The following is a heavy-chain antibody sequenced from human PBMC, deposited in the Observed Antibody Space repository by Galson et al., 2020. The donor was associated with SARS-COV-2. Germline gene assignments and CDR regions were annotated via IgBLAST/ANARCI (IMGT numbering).Heavy chain of an antibody. CDR3: ARMNVDTAMEDY. CDR2: IYYSGST. CDR1: GGSVSSGSYY. V-gene: IGHV4-61*01. J-gene: IGHJ4*02. D-gene: IGHD5-18*01. Sequence: SETLSLTCTVSGGSVSSGSYYWSWIRQPPGKGLEWIGYIYYSGSTNYNPSLKSRVTISVDTSKNQFSLKLSSVTAADTAVYYCARMNVDTAMEDYWGQGTLVTVSS.